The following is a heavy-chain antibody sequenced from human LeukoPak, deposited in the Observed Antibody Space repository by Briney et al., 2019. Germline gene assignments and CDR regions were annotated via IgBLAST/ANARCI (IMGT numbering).Heavy chain of an antibody. CDR3: AKDMGKWLRLNFDC. CDR2: LTGICGST. D-gene: IGHD5-12*01. CDR1: GFTFSSYA. J-gene: IGHJ4*02. Sequence: GGSLRLSCAASGFTFSSYAMSWVRQAPGKGVEWGSALTGICGSTYYPDPVKARFTISRHNSKNTLYLQMNSLRAEDTAVYYCAKDMGKWLRLNFDCRGQGTLVTVSA. V-gene: IGHV3-23*01.